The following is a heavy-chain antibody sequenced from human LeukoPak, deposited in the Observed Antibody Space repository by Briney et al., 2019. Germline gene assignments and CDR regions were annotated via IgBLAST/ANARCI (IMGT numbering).Heavy chain of an antibody. D-gene: IGHD3-10*01. V-gene: IGHV4-59*08. CDR2: IYYGGST. J-gene: IGHJ6*02. CDR3: ARAPPLTMVRGWRAANYYGMDV. CDR1: GGSISSYY. Sequence: SETLSLTCTVSGGSISSYYWSWIRQPPGKGLEWIGYIYYGGSTNYNPSLKSRVTISVDTSKNQFSLKLSSVTAADTAVYYCARAPPLTMVRGWRAANYYGMDVWGQGTTVTVSS.